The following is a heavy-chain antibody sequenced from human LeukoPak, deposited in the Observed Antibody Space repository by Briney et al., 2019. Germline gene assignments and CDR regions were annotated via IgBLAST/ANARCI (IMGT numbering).Heavy chain of an antibody. CDR3: VRDGGWYKRGLDYYYYYMDV. V-gene: IGHV3-20*04. J-gene: IGHJ6*03. D-gene: IGHD6-19*01. CDR2: IHWNSGST. Sequence: GGSLRLSCVTSGPTFVDYGVGSVRQARGKGLEWVSRIHWNSGSTRYVAAVKGRFTISRDNAKNSLYLQMNSLRPEDTAFYYCVRDGGWYKRGLDYYYYYMDVWGKGTTVTVSS. CDR1: GPTFVDYG.